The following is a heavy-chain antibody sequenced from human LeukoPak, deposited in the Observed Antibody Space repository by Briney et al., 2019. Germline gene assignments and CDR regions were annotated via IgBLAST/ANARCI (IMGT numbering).Heavy chain of an antibody. Sequence: ASVKVSCKTSGYTFTDSYMHWVRQAPGEGLEWMGWINPNSGGTNYAQKFQGGVTMTRDTSISTAYMELSSLTSDDTAVYYCANNMGDLDCWGQGTLVTVSS. D-gene: IGHD1-1*01. J-gene: IGHJ4*02. CDR1: GYTFTDSY. CDR3: ANNMGDLDC. CDR2: INPNSGGT. V-gene: IGHV1-2*02.